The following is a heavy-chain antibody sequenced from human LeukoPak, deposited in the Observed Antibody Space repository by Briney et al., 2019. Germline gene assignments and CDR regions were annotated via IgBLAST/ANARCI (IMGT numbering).Heavy chain of an antibody. V-gene: IGHV1-46*01. CDR2: INPSGGST. D-gene: IGHD5-18*01. CDR3: ARDLGYSYGPNWFDP. Sequence: ASVKVSCKASGYTFTSYYMHWVRQASGQGLEWMGIINPSGGSTSYAQKFQGRVTMTRDTSTSTVYMELSSLRSEDTAVYYCARDLGYSYGPNWFDPWGQGTLVTVSS. CDR1: GYTFTSYY. J-gene: IGHJ5*02.